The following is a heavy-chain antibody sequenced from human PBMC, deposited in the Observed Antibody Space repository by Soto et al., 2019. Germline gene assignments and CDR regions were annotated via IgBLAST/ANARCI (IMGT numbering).Heavy chain of an antibody. D-gene: IGHD6-13*01. CDR3: AISPSSCWSRWLGP. CDR1: GYTFSSYG. J-gene: IGHJ5*02. V-gene: IGHV1-18*01. CDR2: ISAYSGNT. Sequence: QVQLVQSGAEVKKPGASVKVSCRASGYTFSSYGISWVRQAPGQGLEWMGWISAYSGNTNYAQKLQGRVTMTTDTSASAVYMALRSLRSDHTAVYYCAISPSSCWSRWLGPLGQGTLGTGSS.